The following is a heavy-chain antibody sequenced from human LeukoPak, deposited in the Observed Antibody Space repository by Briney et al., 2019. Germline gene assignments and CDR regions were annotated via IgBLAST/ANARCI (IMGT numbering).Heavy chain of an antibody. CDR2: INHSGST. Sequence: SETLSLTRAVYGGSFSGYYWSWIRQPPGKGLEWIGEINHSGSTNYNPSLKGRVTISVDTSKNQFSLKLSSVTAADTAVYYGARGIAAHGGYYYYYYYMDVWGKGTTVTVSS. J-gene: IGHJ6*03. V-gene: IGHV4-34*01. CDR1: GGSFSGYY. CDR3: ARGIAAHGGYYYYYYYMDV. D-gene: IGHD6-6*01.